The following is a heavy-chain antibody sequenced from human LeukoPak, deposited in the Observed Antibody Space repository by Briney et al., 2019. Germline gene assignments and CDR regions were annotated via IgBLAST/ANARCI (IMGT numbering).Heavy chain of an antibody. CDR3: ARGLQTHFFYYYYGMDV. CDR2: IYTSGST. J-gene: IGHJ6*02. CDR1: GGSISSGGYY. D-gene: IGHD3-3*02. V-gene: IGHV4-61*02. Sequence: SQTLSLTCTVSGGSISSGGYYWSWIRQPAGKGLEWIGRIYTSGSTNYNPSLKSRVTISVDTSKNQFSLKLSSVTAADTAVYYCARGLQTHFFYYYYGMDVWGQGTTVTVSS.